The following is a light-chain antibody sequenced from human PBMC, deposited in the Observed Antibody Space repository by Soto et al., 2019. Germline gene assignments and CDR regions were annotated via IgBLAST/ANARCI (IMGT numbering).Light chain of an antibody. CDR3: QQYGSSPRT. CDR1: QSVSSSY. CDR2: GAS. Sequence: EIELTQSPGTLSLSPGERATLSCRASQSVSSSYLAWYQQKPGQAPRLLIYGASSRATGIPDRFSGSGSGTDFTLTISSLEPEDFAAYYCQQYGSSPRTFGQGTKVEIK. J-gene: IGKJ1*01. V-gene: IGKV3-20*01.